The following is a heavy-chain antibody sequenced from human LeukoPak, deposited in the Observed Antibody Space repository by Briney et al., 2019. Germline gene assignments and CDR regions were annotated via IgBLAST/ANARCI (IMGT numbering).Heavy chain of an antibody. CDR1: GYTFTSYG. CDR2: ISAYNGNT. J-gene: IGHJ6*03. D-gene: IGHD3-9*01. CDR3: ARDHEVLRYFDWLLRPPWVHLSKDMDV. V-gene: IGHV1-18*01. Sequence: ASVKVSCKASGYTFTSYGISWVRQAPGQGLEWMGWISAYNGNTNYAQKLQGRVTMTTDTSTSTAYMELRSLRSDDTAVYYCARDHEVLRYFDWLLRPPWVHLSKDMDVWGKGTTVTVSS.